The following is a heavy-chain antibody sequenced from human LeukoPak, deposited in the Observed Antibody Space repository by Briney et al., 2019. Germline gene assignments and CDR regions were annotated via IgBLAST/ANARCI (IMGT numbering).Heavy chain of an antibody. Sequence: SETLSLTCTVSGVSISSSHWWNWVRQAPGKGLDWVGEISHAGRSKYNPSLKNRVTISKDNSKNQFSLTLKSVTAADTATYYCTRSWGWWCLDYWGLGALVIVSS. CDR3: TRSWGWWCLDY. J-gene: IGHJ4*02. CDR2: ISHAGRS. V-gene: IGHV4-4*02. CDR1: GVSISSSHW. D-gene: IGHD2-8*02.